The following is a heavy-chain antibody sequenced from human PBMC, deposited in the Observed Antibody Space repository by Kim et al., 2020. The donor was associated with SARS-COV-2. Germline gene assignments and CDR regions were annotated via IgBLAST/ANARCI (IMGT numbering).Heavy chain of an antibody. V-gene: IGHV3-21*01. D-gene: IGHD3-22*01. CDR1: GFTFSSYS. CDR2: ISSSSSYI. Sequence: GGSLRLSCAASGFTFSSYSMNWVRQAPGKGLEWVSSISSSSSYIYYADSVKGRFTISRDNAKNSLYLQMNSLRAEDTAVYYCVGILGIVVVNAFDIWGQGTMVTVSS. CDR3: VGILGIVVVNAFDI. J-gene: IGHJ3*02.